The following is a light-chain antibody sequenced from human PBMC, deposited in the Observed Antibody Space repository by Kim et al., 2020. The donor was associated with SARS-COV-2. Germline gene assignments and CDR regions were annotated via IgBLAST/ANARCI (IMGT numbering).Light chain of an antibody. CDR1: TSNIGSNT. V-gene: IGLV1-44*01. CDR3: AAWDDSLNGQVV. Sequence: ELTQPPSASGTPGQRVTISCSGSTSNIGSNTVNWFRQFPGTAPQLLIYTNNQRPSGVPDRFSGSKSGTSASLAISGLQSEDEADYYCAAWDDSLNGQVVFGGGTQLTVL. J-gene: IGLJ2*01. CDR2: TNN.